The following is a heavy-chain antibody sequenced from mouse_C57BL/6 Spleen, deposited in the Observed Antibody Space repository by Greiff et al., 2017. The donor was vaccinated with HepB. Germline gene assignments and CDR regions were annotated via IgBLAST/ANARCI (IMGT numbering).Heavy chain of an antibody. CDR3: AISTMVTSDY. J-gene: IGHJ2*01. D-gene: IGHD2-2*01. CDR1: GYTFTSYW. Sequence: QVQLKQSGAELVKPGASVKLSCKASGYTFTSYWMHWVKQRPGQGLEWIGMIHPNSGSTNYNEKFKSKATLTVDKSSSTAYMQLSSLTSEDSAVYYCAISTMVTSDYWGQGTTLTVSS. V-gene: IGHV1-64*01. CDR2: IHPNSGST.